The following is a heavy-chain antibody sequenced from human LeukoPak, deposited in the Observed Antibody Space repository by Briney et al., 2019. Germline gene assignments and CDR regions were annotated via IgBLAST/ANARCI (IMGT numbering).Heavy chain of an antibody. Sequence: ASVKVSCKASGYTFTSYGISWVRQAPGQGLEWMGWISAYNGNTNYAQKLQGRVTMTTDTSTSTAYMELRSLRPDDTAVYYCARVPPYLYGGNSVDYWGQGTLVTVSS. V-gene: IGHV1-18*01. CDR1: GYTFTSYG. D-gene: IGHD4-23*01. CDR3: ARVPPYLYGGNSVDY. CDR2: ISAYNGNT. J-gene: IGHJ4*02.